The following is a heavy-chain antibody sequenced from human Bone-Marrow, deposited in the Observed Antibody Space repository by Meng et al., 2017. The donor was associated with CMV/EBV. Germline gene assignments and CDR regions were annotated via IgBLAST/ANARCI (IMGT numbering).Heavy chain of an antibody. CDR3: ASNSGRLSRFDP. CDR2: IYSGGST. V-gene: IGHV3-53*01. CDR1: GFTVSSNY. J-gene: IGHJ5*02. Sequence: GESLKISCAASGFTVSSNYMSWVRQAPGKGLEWVSVIYSGGSTYYADSVKGRFTISRDNAKNSLYLQMNSLRAEDTAVYYCASNSGRLSRFDPWGQGTLVTVPQ. D-gene: IGHD6-19*01.